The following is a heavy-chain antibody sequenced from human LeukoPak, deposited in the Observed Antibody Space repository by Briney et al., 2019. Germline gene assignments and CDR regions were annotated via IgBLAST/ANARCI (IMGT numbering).Heavy chain of an antibody. CDR1: GGSISSYY. D-gene: IGHD3-22*01. Sequence: PSETLSLTCTVSGGSISSYYWSWIRQPPGKGLEWIGYIYYSGSTNYNPSLKSRVTISVDTSKNQFSLKLSSVTAADTAVYYCARGHRYYDSSGHYYGSSFDFWDYWGQGTLVTVSS. CDR3: ARGHRYYDSSGHYYGSSFDFWDY. V-gene: IGHV4-59*01. J-gene: IGHJ4*02. CDR2: IYYSGST.